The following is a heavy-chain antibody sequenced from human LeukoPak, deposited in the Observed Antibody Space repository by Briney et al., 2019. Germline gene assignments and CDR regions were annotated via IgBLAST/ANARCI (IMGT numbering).Heavy chain of an antibody. CDR3: AREKGDRGAFDI. J-gene: IGHJ3*02. D-gene: IGHD2-21*02. V-gene: IGHV1-3*01. CDR1: GYTFTSYA. Sequence: GASVKVSCKASGYTFTSYAMHWVRQAPGQRLEWMGWINAGNGNTKYSQKFQGRVTITRDTSASTAYMELSSLRSEDTAVYYCAREKGDRGAFDIWGQGTMVTVSS. CDR2: INAGNGNT.